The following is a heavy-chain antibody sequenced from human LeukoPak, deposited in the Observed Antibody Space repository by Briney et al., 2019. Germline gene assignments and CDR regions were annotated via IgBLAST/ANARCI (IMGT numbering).Heavy chain of an antibody. Sequence: SETLCLTCTVSGGSISSYYWSWIRQPPGKGLEWIGYIYYSGSTNYNPSLKSRVTISVDTSKNQFSLKLSSVTAADTAVYYCARNFDDRGSLEYWGQGTLFTVSP. V-gene: IGHV4-59*01. J-gene: IGHJ4*02. CDR2: IYYSGST. CDR1: GGSISSYY. D-gene: IGHD3-16*01. CDR3: ARNFDDRGSLEY.